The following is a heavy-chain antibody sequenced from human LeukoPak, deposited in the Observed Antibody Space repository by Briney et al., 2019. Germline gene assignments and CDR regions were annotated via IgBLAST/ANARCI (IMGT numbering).Heavy chain of an antibody. J-gene: IGHJ4*02. D-gene: IGHD2-15*01. CDR1: GGSISSSSYY. V-gene: IGHV4-39*07. CDR2: VYYSGTT. Sequence: SETLSLTCTVSGGSISSSSYYWGWIRQPPGKGLEWIGNVYYSGTTYYNSSLKSRVTMSVDTSKNQFSLKLTSVTAADTAVYYCARGAIVTATIMFDSWGPGTLVTVSS. CDR3: ARGAIVTATIMFDS.